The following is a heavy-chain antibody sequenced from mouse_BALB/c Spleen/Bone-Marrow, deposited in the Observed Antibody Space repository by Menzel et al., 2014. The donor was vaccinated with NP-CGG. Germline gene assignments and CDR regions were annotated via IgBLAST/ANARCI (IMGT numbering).Heavy chain of an antibody. CDR3: ARLHYYGYGIY. D-gene: IGHD1-2*01. V-gene: IGHV4-1*02. CDR2: INPDSSTI. Sequence: EVKVVESGGGLVQPGGSLKLSCAASGLDFSRYWMSWVRQAPGKGLEWIGEINPDSSTINYTPSLKDKFIISRDNAKNTLYLQMSKVRSEDTALYYCARLHYYGYGIYWGQGTLVTVSA. J-gene: IGHJ3*01. CDR1: GLDFSRYW.